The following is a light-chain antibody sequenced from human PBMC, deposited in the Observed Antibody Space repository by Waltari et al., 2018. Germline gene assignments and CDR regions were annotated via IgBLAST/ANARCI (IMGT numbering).Light chain of an antibody. Sequence: FILTQPHSVSESPGQTVTISSTRSSGNIATNYVQLYQQRPGRAPTKVIYEDNKRPSGVPDRFSGSIDSSSNSASLIISGLKAEDEADYYCQSFDSSHVVFGGGTKLTVL. CDR3: QSFDSSHVV. CDR2: EDN. J-gene: IGLJ2*01. CDR1: SGNIATNY. V-gene: IGLV6-57*03.